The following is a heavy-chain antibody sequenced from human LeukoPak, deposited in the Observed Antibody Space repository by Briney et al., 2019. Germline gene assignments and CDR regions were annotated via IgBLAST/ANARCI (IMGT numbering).Heavy chain of an antibody. CDR1: GFTFSSYD. CDR2: IGTAGDT. V-gene: IGHV3-13*01. D-gene: IGHD3-9*01. J-gene: IGHJ6*02. CDR3: ARGPWVDILTGYTTYGGMDV. Sequence: GGSLRLFCAASGFTFSSYDMHWVRQATGKGLEWVSAIGTAGDTYYPGSVKGRFTISRENAKNSLYLQMNSLRAGDTAVYYCARGPWVDILTGYTTYGGMDVWGQGTTVTVSS.